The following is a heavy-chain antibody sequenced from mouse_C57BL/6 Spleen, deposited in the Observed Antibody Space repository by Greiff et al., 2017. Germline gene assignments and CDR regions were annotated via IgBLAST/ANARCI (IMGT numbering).Heavy chain of an antibody. D-gene: IGHD1-1*01. J-gene: IGHJ4*01. CDR2: IIPYDGGT. CDR1: GYTFTDYS. CDR3: AKVLYYGSSMDY. V-gene: IGHV1-19*01. Sequence: EVQLQQSGPVLVKPGASVKMSCKASGYTFTDYSMNWVKQSHGKSLEWIGVIIPYDGGTSYNQKFKGKGTLTVDKSSSTAYMELNSLTSEDSAVNYCAKVLYYGSSMDYWGQGTSVTVSS.